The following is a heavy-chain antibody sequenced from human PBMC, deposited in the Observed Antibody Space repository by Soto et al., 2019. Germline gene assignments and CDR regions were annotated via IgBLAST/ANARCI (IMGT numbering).Heavy chain of an antibody. V-gene: IGHV1-2*02. Sequence: ASLKVSCKASGYTFTGYYIHWVREAPGQGLEWMGWINPQTGGTSYAQKFQGRVTLSRDTSINTAYLELSRLRFDDAAVYFCAKERYQVISDGMDVWGQGNTVTVSS. D-gene: IGHD2-2*01. CDR3: AKERYQVISDGMDV. CDR1: GYTFTGYY. CDR2: INPQTGGT. J-gene: IGHJ6*02.